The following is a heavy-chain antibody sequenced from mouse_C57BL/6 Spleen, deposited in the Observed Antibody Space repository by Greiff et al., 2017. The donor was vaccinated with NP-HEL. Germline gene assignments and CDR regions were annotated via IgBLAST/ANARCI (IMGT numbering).Heavy chain of an antibody. CDR1: GFTFSDYG. V-gene: IGHV5-17*01. CDR3: AREDGPYAMDY. J-gene: IGHJ4*01. Sequence: EVKLMESGGGLVKPGGSLKLSCAASGFTFSDYGMHWVRQAPEKGLEWVAYISSGSSTIYYADTVKGRFTISRDNAKNTLFLQMTSLRSEDTAMYYCAREDGPYAMDYWGQGTSVTVSS. CDR2: ISSGSSTI. D-gene: IGHD1-2*01.